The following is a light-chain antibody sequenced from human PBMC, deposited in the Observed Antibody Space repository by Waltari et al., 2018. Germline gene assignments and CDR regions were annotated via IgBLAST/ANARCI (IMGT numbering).Light chain of an antibody. CDR2: ENT. CDR1: SSNLGAGAH. J-gene: IGLJ2*01. V-gene: IGLV1-40*01. Sequence: SVLTQPPSVSGAPGQRVTISCTGSSSNLGAGAHVQWYQQLPGSAPKLLIYENTYRPSGVPDRFSGSTSGASASLAISGLQTEDEADYYCQSYDSGLSGPVFGGRTTVTVL. CDR3: QSYDSGLSGPV.